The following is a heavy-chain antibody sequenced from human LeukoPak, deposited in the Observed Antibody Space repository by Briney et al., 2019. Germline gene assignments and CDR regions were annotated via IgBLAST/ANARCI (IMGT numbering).Heavy chain of an antibody. J-gene: IGHJ3*02. D-gene: IGHD3-3*01. Sequence: ASVTVSCKASGYTFTGYYMHWVRQAPGQGLEWMGWINPNSGGTNYAQKFQGRVTMTRDTSISTAYMELSRLRSDDTAVCYCARGMIRFWEWLFPVSGGDAFDIWGQGTMVTVSS. CDR2: INPNSGGT. CDR1: GYTFTGYY. V-gene: IGHV1-2*02. CDR3: ARGMIRFWEWLFPVSGGDAFDI.